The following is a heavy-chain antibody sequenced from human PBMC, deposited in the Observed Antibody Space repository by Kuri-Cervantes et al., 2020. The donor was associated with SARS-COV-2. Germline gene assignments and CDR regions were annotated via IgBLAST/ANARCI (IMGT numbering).Heavy chain of an antibody. J-gene: IGHJ4*02. D-gene: IGHD7-27*01. CDR3: ATDLRLGKSLDY. Sequence: GGSLRLSCAASGFTFSSYGMHWVRQAPGKGLEWVAFIRYDGSNKYYADSVKSRFTISRDNSKNTLYLQMSSLRAEDTAVYYCATDLRLGKSLDYWGQGTLVTVSS. CDR1: GFTFSSYG. CDR2: IRYDGSNK. V-gene: IGHV3-30*02.